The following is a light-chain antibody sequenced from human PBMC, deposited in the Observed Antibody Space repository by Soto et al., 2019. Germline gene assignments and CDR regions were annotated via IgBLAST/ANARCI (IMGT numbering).Light chain of an antibody. V-gene: IGKV3-20*01. CDR1: QSVSSSY. J-gene: IGKJ1*01. Sequence: EIVLTQSPGTLSLSPGERATLSCRASQSVSSSYLAWYQQKPGQAPRLLIYGTSSRATAIPDRFSGSGSGKEFTLNISRLEPEYFAVYYCQQYGSSLWTFGQGTKV. CDR2: GTS. CDR3: QQYGSSLWT.